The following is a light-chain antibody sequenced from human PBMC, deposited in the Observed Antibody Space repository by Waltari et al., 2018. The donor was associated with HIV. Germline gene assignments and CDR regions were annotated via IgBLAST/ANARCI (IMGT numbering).Light chain of an antibody. CDR1: NIGTKS. CDR2: DDN. CDR3: QVWDNNVYHVI. J-gene: IGLJ2*01. Sequence: SSVLAQPPSVSVAPGATARITCAAHNIGTKSVPWYQQKAGQAPILVMYDDNDRPSGIPDRFSGSNSGNTATLTISRVEAGDEADYFCQVWDNNVYHVIFGGGTKVTVL. V-gene: IGLV3-21*01.